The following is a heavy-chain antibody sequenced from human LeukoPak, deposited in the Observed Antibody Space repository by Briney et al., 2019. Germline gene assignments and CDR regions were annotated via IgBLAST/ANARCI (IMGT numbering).Heavy chain of an antibody. CDR2: ISAYNGNA. CDR3: AREARRGYSYGSFDY. J-gene: IGHJ4*02. CDR1: GYTFTSYG. D-gene: IGHD5-18*01. V-gene: IGHV1-18*01. Sequence: ASVKVSCKASGYTFTSYGISWVRHAPGQGLEWMGWISAYNGNANYAQKLQGRVTMTTDTSTSTAYMELRSLRSDDTAVYYCAREARRGYSYGSFDYWGQGTLVAVSS.